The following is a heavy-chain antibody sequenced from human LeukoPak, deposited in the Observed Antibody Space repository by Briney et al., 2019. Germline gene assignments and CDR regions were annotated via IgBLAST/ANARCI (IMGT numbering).Heavy chain of an antibody. V-gene: IGHV1-69*13. D-gene: IGHD3-22*01. Sequence: SVNVSCKASGGTFSSYAISWVRQAPGQGLEWMGGIIPIFGTANYAQKFQGRVTITADESTSTAYMELSSLRSEDTAVYYCARGPTYYYDSSGYFWGQGTLVTVSS. CDR2: IIPIFGTA. J-gene: IGHJ4*02. CDR3: ARGPTYYYDSSGYF. CDR1: GGTFSSYA.